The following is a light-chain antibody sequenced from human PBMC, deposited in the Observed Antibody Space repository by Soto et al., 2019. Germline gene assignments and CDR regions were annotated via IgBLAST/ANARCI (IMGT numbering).Light chain of an antibody. CDR2: AAS. Sequence: DIQMTQSPSSVSAFVGDRVAITCRASQAISTSLAWYRQKSGMAPELLIYAASTLHSGVPSRFSGGGSGTDFTLTISGLQPEDFATYSCQQVNGYPFTFGGGTKVDIK. V-gene: IGKV1-9*01. CDR1: QAISTS. CDR3: QQVNGYPFT. J-gene: IGKJ4*01.